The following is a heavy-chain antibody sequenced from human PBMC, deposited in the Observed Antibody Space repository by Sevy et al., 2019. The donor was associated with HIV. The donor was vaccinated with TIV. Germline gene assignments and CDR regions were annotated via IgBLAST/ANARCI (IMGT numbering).Heavy chain of an antibody. D-gene: IGHD1-1*01. V-gene: IGHV3-11*01. CDR1: GFTSSDYY. J-gene: IGHJ6*02. CDR2: ISGSGSTI. Sequence: GGSLRLSCVGFGFTSSDYYMSWIRQAPGKGLEWVSYISGSGSTIDYAHSVKGRFTISRDNAKNSLYLKMNSLRAEDTAVYYCAREKRQDYYYYGMDVWGQGTTVTVSS. CDR3: AREKRQDYYYYGMDV.